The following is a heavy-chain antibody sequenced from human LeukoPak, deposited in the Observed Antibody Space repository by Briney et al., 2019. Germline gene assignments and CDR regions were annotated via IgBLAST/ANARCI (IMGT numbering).Heavy chain of an antibody. D-gene: IGHD3-16*02. Sequence: SVKVSCKASGGTFSSYAISWVRQAPGQGLEWMGGIIPIFGTANYAQKFQGRVTITADKSTSTAYMELSSLRSEDTAVYYCARGDYVWGSYRQTADYWGQGTLVTVSS. CDR2: IIPIFGTA. CDR3: ARGDYVWGSYRQTADY. V-gene: IGHV1-69*06. J-gene: IGHJ4*02. CDR1: GGTFSSYA.